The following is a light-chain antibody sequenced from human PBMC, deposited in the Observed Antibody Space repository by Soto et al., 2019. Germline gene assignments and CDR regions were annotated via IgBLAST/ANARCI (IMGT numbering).Light chain of an antibody. J-gene: IGKJ3*01. Sequence: DIQMTQSPFSLSASLGDRVTITCRASQSIIDYLNWYQQKPGKGPKLLIFAASSLQVGVPSRFSGSGSGTDFTLTISSLQPEDFETYFCQQSHSAPFTFGPGTTVDI. CDR3: QQSHSAPFT. CDR1: QSIIDY. CDR2: AAS. V-gene: IGKV1-39*01.